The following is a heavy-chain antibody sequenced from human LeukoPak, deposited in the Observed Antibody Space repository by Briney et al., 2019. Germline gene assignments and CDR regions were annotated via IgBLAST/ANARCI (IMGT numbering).Heavy chain of an antibody. CDR2: ISSGGAT. CDR3: AGKYNSGWWIDC. V-gene: IGHV3-53*01. J-gene: IGHJ4*02. D-gene: IGHD6-19*01. CDR1: GLTFSSHW. Sequence: GGSLRLSCAASGLTFSSHWMHWVRHAPGKGLVWVSFISSGGATHYTDSVTGRVTISRDNSKTTTYLHMNSLRAEDTAVYYCAGKYNSGWWIDCWGQGTLVTVSS.